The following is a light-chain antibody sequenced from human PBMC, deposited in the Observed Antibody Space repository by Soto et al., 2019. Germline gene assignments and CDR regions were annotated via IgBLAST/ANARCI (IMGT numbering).Light chain of an antibody. CDR3: QSYDSTLDARYV. V-gene: IGLV1-40*01. CDR2: GDS. J-gene: IGLJ1*01. Sequence: QSVLTQPPSVSGAPGKRVTISCTGSGSNIGAGYDVHWYQHRPGTAPKLLVFGDSHRPSGVPDRFSGSKSGTSASLAITGLQAEYEGDYYCQSYDSTLDARYVFGTGTKVTVL. CDR1: GSNIGAGYD.